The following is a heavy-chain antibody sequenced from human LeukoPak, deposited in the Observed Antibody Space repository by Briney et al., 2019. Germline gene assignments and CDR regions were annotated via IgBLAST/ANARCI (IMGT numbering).Heavy chain of an antibody. V-gene: IGHV3-13*01. CDR3: ARQNTPHGNFDY. CDR2: IGTAGDT. J-gene: IGHJ4*02. D-gene: IGHD1-26*01. CDR1: GFTLSSYA. Sequence: GGSLRLPCAASGFTLSSYAMHWVRQPAGKGLEWVSAIGTAGDTFYPGSVKGRFTISRENAKKSLFLQMNSLRAEDTAVYYCARQNTPHGNFDYWGQGTLVTVSS.